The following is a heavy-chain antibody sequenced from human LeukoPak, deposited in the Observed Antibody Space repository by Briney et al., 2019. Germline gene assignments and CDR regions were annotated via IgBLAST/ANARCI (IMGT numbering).Heavy chain of an antibody. Sequence: PGGSLRLSCTASAFSFSSYAMTWLRQAPGKGLEWVSGIHGSGGVTYYADSMKGRFTISRDNSKNTLYLQMNSLRVEDTAVYYCAKDPNGNYVGAFDSWGQGTMITVSS. J-gene: IGHJ3*02. CDR3: AKDPNGNYVGAFDS. D-gene: IGHD4-17*01. V-gene: IGHV3-23*01. CDR2: IHGSGGVT. CDR1: AFSFSSYA.